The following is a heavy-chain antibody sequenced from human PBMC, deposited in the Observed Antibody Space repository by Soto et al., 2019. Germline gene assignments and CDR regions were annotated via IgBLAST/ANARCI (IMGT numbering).Heavy chain of an antibody. D-gene: IGHD6-13*01. CDR1: GGTFSSYT. V-gene: IGHV1-69*02. CDR2: IIPILGIA. J-gene: IGHJ4*02. CDR3: ARVDSSSWYYFDY. Sequence: SVKVSCKASGGTFSSYTISWVRQAPGQGLEWMGRIIPILGIANYAQKFQGRVTITADKSTSTAYMELSSLRSEDTAVYYCARVDSSSWYYFDYWGQGTLVTVSS.